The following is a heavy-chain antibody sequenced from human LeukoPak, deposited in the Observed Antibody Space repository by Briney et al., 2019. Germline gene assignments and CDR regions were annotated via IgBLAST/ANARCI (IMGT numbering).Heavy chain of an antibody. CDR3: ARDGLDIVVVPAAIPDWYFDL. D-gene: IGHD2-2*02. CDR1: GYTFTGYG. J-gene: IGHJ2*01. V-gene: IGHV1-18*01. CDR2: ISAYNGNT. Sequence: ASVKVSCKASGYTFTGYGISWVRQAPGQGLEWMGWISAYNGNTNYAQKLQGRVTMTTDTSTSTAYMELRSLRSDDTAVYYCARDGLDIVVVPAAIPDWYFDLWGRGTLVTVSS.